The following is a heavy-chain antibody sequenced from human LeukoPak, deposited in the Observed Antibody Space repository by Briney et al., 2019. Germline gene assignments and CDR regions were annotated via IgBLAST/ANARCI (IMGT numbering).Heavy chain of an antibody. Sequence: PGGSLRLSGAASGFIFSHYTMTWVRQAPGKGLEWVSSINGSGDATKYADSLMGRFTISRDNSKNTVSLQMNSLRAEDTAVYYCAKSDCGSDGCKLLNYWGQGTLVSVSS. CDR2: INGSGDAT. CDR3: AKSDCGSDGCKLLNY. V-gene: IGHV3-23*01. D-gene: IGHD2-21*01. J-gene: IGHJ4*02. CDR1: GFIFSHYT.